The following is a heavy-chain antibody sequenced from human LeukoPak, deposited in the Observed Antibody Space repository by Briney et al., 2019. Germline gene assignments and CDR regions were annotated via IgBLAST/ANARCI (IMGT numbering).Heavy chain of an antibody. CDR3: ARDRLVGYYFDY. CDR1: GFTFSSYA. V-gene: IGHV3-23*01. Sequence: GGSLRLSCAASGFTFSSYAMSWVRQAPGKGLECVSAISGSGGSTYYADSVKGRFTISRDNSKNTLYLQMNSLRAEDTAVYYCARDRLVGYYFDYSGQGTLVTVSS. CDR2: ISGSGGST. D-gene: IGHD2-2*03. J-gene: IGHJ4*02.